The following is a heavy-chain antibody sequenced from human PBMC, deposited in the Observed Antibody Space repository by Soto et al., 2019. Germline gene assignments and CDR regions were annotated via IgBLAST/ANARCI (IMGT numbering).Heavy chain of an antibody. CDR2: ICTGGTT. V-gene: IGHV4-4*09. D-gene: IGHD4-4*01. J-gene: IGHJ6*02. Sequence: PLQQSGPGLVKPSETLSLTCAVSGGSISSFCWTWIRQPPGQGLEWIGYICTGGTTKYNPSLKSRVTMXVXTXXTQFSLKLTSVTAADTAVYYCARVGSKSFYYATDVWGQGTTVTVSS. CDR1: GGSISSFC. CDR3: ARVGSKSFYYATDV.